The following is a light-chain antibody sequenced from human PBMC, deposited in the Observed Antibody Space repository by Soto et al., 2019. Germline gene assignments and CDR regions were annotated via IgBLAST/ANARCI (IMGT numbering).Light chain of an antibody. CDR3: QQYYTTLT. CDR1: QSVSNSY. CDR2: AAS. J-gene: IGKJ4*01. Sequence: EIVLTQSPGTLSLSPGERAILSCRASQSVSNSYLAWYQQKPGQAPRLLIYAASSRATGIPDRFSGSGSGTDFTLTISSLQAEDVAVYYCQQYYTTLTFGGGTKVEIK. V-gene: IGKV3-20*01.